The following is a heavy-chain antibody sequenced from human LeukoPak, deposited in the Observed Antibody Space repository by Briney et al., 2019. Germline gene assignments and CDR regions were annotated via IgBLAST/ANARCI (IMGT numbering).Heavy chain of an antibody. Sequence: PVASVKVSCKASGYTFTSYDINWVRQATGQGLEWMGWMNPNSGNTGYAQKFQGRVTMTRNTSISTAYMELSSLRSEDTAVYYCARSVTAAANYYYMDVWGKGTTVTVSS. CDR2: MNPNSGNT. CDR1: GYTFTSYD. CDR3: ARSVTAAANYYYMDV. V-gene: IGHV1-8*01. D-gene: IGHD6-13*01. J-gene: IGHJ6*03.